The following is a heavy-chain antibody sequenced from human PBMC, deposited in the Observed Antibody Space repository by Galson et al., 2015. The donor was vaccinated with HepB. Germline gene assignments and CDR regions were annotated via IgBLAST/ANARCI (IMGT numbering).Heavy chain of an antibody. J-gene: IGHJ4*02. V-gene: IGHV3-33*01. CDR2: IWYDGSNK. CDR3: ASGYCSGGSCYSGYDY. CDR1: GFTFSRYG. Sequence: SLRLSCAASGFTFSRYGMHWVRQAPGKGLEWVAVIWYDGSNKYYADSVKGRFTISRDNSKNTLYLQMNSLRAEDTAVYYCASGYCSGGSCYSGYDYWGQGTLVTVSS. D-gene: IGHD2-15*01.